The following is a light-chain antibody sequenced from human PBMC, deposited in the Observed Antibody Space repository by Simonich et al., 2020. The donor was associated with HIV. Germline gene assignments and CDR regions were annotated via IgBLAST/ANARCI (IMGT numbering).Light chain of an antibody. CDR1: ELPKKY. J-gene: IGLJ3*02. Sequence: SYELTQPPSVSVSPGQTARITCSGEELPKKYAYWYQQKSGQAPVLVIYRDSKRPSGSPDRFSGSSSGTMATLTISGAQVEDEADYYCYSTDSSGNHWVFGGGTKLTVL. V-gene: IGLV3-10*01. CDR3: YSTDSSGNHWV. CDR2: RDS.